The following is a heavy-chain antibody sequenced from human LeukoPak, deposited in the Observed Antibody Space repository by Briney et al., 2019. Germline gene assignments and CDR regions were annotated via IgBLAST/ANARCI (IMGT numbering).Heavy chain of an antibody. CDR1: GFTFSSYW. D-gene: IGHD3-22*01. CDR3: ARDHLSDYYGSSGSFDY. CDR2: IKQDGSEK. V-gene: IGHV3-7*01. Sequence: GGSLRLSCAASGFTFSSYWMSWVRQAPGKGLEWVANIKQDGSEKYYVDSVKGRFTISRDNAKNSLYLQMNSLRAEDTAVYYCARDHLSDYYGSSGSFDYWGQGTLVTVSS. J-gene: IGHJ4*02.